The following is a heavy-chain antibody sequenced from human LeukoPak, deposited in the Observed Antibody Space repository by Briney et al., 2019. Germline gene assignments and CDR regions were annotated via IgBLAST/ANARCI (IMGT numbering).Heavy chain of an antibody. CDR2: ISGSGGST. V-gene: IGHV3-23*01. CDR1: GFTFSSYA. CDR3: ARSEVDIVATVCFDY. D-gene: IGHD5-12*01. J-gene: IGHJ4*02. Sequence: GGSLRLSCAASGFTFSSYAMSWVRQAPGKGLEWVSDISGSGGSTYYADSVKGRFTISRDNSKNTLYLQMNSLRAEDTAVYYCARSEVDIVATVCFDYCGQGTLVTVSS.